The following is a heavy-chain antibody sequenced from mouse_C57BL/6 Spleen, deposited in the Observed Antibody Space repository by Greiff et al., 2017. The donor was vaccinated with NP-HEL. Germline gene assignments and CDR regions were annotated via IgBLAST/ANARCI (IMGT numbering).Heavy chain of an antibody. CDR2: IYPGSGST. CDR3: AITTVVVRYFDV. J-gene: IGHJ1*03. V-gene: IGHV1-55*01. Sequence: VQLQQPGAELVKPGASVKMSCKASGYTFTSYWITWVKQRPGQGLEWIGDIYPGSGSTNYNEKFKSKATLTVDTSSSTAYMQLSSLTSEDSAVYYCAITTVVVRYFDVWGTGTTVTVSS. CDR1: GYTFTSYW. D-gene: IGHD1-1*01.